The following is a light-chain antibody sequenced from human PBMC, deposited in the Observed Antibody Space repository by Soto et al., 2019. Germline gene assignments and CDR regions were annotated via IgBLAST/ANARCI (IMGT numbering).Light chain of an antibody. J-gene: IGKJ5*01. CDR2: AAS. CDR3: KKSYSTPYP. CDR1: QSISAW. Sequence: DIQMTQSHSTLFASVIHTVINTRRASQSISAWLAWYQQRPGKAHKLLIYAASSLQSGVPSRFSGSGSGTDFTLTISSLQPEDFATYYCKKSYSTPYPFGKGTRLEIK. V-gene: IGKV1-39*01.